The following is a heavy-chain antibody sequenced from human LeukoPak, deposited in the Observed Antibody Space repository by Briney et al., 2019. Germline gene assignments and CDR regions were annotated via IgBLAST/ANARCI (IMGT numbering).Heavy chain of an antibody. CDR1: GYRFTNYW. V-gene: IGHV5-51*01. D-gene: IGHD6-19*01. CDR2: IYPGDSDT. CDR3: ARIYLEQWLDY. Sequence: GESLKISCKGSGYRFTNYWIGWVRQMPGKGLEWMGIIYPGDSDTRYSPSFQGQVTISADKSISTAYLQCSSLKASDTAMYYCARIYLEQWLDYWGQGTLVTVSS. J-gene: IGHJ4*02.